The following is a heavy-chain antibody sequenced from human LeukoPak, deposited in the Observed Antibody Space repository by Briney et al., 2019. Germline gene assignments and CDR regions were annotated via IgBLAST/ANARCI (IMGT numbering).Heavy chain of an antibody. V-gene: IGHV3-9*01. Sequence: PGRSLRLSCAASGFTFDDYAMHWVRHAPGKGLEWVSGISWNSGSIVYADSVKGRFTISRDNSRNTLYLQMDSLRDEDTAVYYCARWSGSSWMFYYNMDVWGKGTTVTVSS. CDR3: ARWSGSSWMFYYNMDV. CDR2: ISWNSGSI. CDR1: GFTFDDYA. D-gene: IGHD1-26*01. J-gene: IGHJ6*03.